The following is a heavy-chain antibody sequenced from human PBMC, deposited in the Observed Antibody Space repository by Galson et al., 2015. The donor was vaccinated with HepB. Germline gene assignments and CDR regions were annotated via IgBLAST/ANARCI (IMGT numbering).Heavy chain of an antibody. Sequence: SLRLSCAASGFTFSSYGMHWVRQAPGKGLEWVAVISYDGSNKYYADSVKGRFTISRDNSKNTLYLQMNSLRAEDTAVYYCAKDRLAAAGTEHYYYYYYDMDVWGQGTTVTVSS. V-gene: IGHV3-30*18. CDR1: GFTFSSYG. J-gene: IGHJ6*02. CDR2: ISYDGSNK. D-gene: IGHD6-13*01. CDR3: AKDRLAAAGTEHYYYYYYDMDV.